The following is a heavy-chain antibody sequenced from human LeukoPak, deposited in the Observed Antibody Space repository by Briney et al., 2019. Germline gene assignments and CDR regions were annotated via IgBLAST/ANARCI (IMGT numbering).Heavy chain of an antibody. J-gene: IGHJ4*02. D-gene: IGHD4-17*01. V-gene: IGHV4-59*08. Sequence: SETLSLTCIVSGASITSYYWSWLRQPPGKGLEWIGYVHYSGSTNYNPSLKSRVTISVDTSKTQFSLKLSSVTAADTAVYYCARHDYGATRDYWGQGTLVIVSS. CDR1: GASITSYY. CDR3: ARHDYGATRDY. CDR2: VHYSGST.